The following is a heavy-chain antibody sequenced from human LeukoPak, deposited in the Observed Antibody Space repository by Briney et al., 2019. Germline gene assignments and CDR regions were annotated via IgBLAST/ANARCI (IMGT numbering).Heavy chain of an antibody. J-gene: IGHJ4*02. D-gene: IGHD3-22*01. Sequence: GGSLRLSCAASGFTFSSYGMHWVRQAPGKGLEWVAVISYDGSNKYYADSVKGRFTISRDNSKNTLYLQMNSLRAEDTAVYYCAKDTTPYSMIAGDFDYWGQGTLVTVSS. CDR1: GFTFSSYG. V-gene: IGHV3-30*18. CDR2: ISYDGSNK. CDR3: AKDTTPYSMIAGDFDY.